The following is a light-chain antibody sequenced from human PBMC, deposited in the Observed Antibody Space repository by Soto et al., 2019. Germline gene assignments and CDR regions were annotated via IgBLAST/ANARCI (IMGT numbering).Light chain of an antibody. CDR2: AGS. CDR3: QQSYTTPT. J-gene: IGKJ4*01. V-gene: IGKV1-39*01. CDR1: QSISRY. Sequence: DIQMTQSPSPLSASVGDSVTVTCRASQSISRYLNWYQQKPGNAPKLLIYAGSILQSGVPSRFSGSGSETDFILTISSLEPEDFATYYCQQSYTTPTFGGGTKVDIK.